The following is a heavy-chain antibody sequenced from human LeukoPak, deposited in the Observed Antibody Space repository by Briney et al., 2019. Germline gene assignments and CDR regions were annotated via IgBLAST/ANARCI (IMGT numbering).Heavy chain of an antibody. Sequence: SETLSLTCTVSGGSISSYYWSWIRQPPGKGLEWIGYIYYSGSTNYNPSLKSRVTISVDTSKNQFSLKLSSVTAADTAVYYCARHRMDTAMVGGAYFDYWGQGTLVTVSS. D-gene: IGHD5-18*01. J-gene: IGHJ4*02. V-gene: IGHV4-59*08. CDR1: GGSISSYY. CDR2: IYYSGST. CDR3: ARHRMDTAMVGGAYFDY.